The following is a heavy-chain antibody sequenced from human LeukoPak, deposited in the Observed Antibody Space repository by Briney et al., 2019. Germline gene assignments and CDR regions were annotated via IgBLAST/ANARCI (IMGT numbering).Heavy chain of an antibody. CDR2: LYYTGSA. V-gene: IGHV4-39*02. CDR1: GGSISSSSYY. J-gene: IGHJ4*02. D-gene: IGHD6-6*01. CDR3: ARAPSIAARREPFDY. Sequence: NSSETLSLTCTVSGGSISSSSYYWGWIRQPPGKGLEWIGSLYYTGSAYYNPSLRSRVTISVDTSKNQFSLRPGSVTAADTAVYYCARAPSIAARREPFDYWGQGTLVTVPS.